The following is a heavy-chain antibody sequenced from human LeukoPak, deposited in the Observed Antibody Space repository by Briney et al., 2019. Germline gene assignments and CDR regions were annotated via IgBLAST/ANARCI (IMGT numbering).Heavy chain of an antibody. CDR3: ARLTGRYCFDY. CDR1: GYSISGGYY. D-gene: IGHD3-9*01. CDR2: IHHSGST. V-gene: IGHV4-38-2*01. Sequence: ASETLSLTCAVSGYSISGGYYWGWIRQPPGKGLEGIGTIHHSGSTYYNSSLESRVTISKDTAKKQFSLRLSSVTAADTAVYFCARLTGRYCFDYWGQGTLVTVAS. J-gene: IGHJ4*02.